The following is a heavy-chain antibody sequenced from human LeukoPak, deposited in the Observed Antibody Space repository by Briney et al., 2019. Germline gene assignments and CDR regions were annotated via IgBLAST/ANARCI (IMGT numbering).Heavy chain of an antibody. CDR1: GFTFNNAW. V-gene: IGHV3-15*01. Sequence: GGSLRLSCAASGFTFNNAWMNWVRQAPGKGLEWVGRFKSRTTGGTTDYAAAVKGRFTISRDDSENTLYLQMNSLKTEDTAVYYCTTEGTSPTGGGQFDYWGQGTLVTVSS. D-gene: IGHD3-16*01. J-gene: IGHJ4*02. CDR3: TTEGTSPTGGGQFDY. CDR2: FKSRTTGGTT.